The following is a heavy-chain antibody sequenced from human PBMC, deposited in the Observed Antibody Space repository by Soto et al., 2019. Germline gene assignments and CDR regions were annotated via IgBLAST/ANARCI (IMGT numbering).Heavy chain of an antibody. V-gene: IGHV1-46*01. J-gene: IGHJ6*02. D-gene: IGHD3-10*01. CDR1: GYTFSGYY. CDR3: ASDYGPGVEMDD. CDR2: FKPTGGGST. Sequence: QVQLVQSGAEVKQHGASVKLSCKPSGYTFSGYYVHWVRQAPGQGLVCMGVFKPTGGGSTSYAQRSPGRVTVSRDPYTSTVYWELGSLRGAETAVYFCASDYGPGVEMDDRGQGTRVTVSS.